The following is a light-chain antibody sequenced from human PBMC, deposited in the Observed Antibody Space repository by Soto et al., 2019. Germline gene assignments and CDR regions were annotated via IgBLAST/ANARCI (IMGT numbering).Light chain of an antibody. CDR1: QSISNY. Sequence: DIQMTQSPSSLSASVGDRVTITCRASQSISNYLNWYQQKPGKAPKLLMFAASSLQSGVPSRFSGGGSGTDFTLTISSLQPEDFATYYCQQYYSTPLTFGQGTKVEIK. CDR3: QQYYSTPLT. J-gene: IGKJ1*01. CDR2: AAS. V-gene: IGKV1-39*01.